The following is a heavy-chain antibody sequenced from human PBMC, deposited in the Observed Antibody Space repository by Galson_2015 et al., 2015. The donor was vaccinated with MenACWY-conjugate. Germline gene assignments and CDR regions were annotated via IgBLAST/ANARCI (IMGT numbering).Heavy chain of an antibody. CDR2: VSASGGST. D-gene: IGHD6-19*01. V-gene: IGHV3-23*01. J-gene: IGHJ4*02. Sequence: SLRLSCAASGFTFTSYAMTWVRQAPGKGLEWVSTVSASGGSTYYADSVKGRFTISRDDSKNTVYLQMSSLRVDDTALYYCAKGGGSGQDYLGQGTLVTVSS. CDR3: AKGGGSGQDY. CDR1: GFTFTSYA.